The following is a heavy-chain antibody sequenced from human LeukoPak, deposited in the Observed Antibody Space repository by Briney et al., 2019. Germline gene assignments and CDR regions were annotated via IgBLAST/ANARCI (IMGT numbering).Heavy chain of an antibody. J-gene: IGHJ6*02. D-gene: IGHD5-18*01. CDR2: ISGYNGNT. Sequence: GASVKVSCKASGYTFTSYAISWVRQAPGQGLEWMGWISGYNGNTKYAQKVQGRVTMTTDTSTSTAYMELRSLRSDDTAVYYCARGYSYGSEYYYGMDVWGQGTTVTVSS. CDR1: GYTFTSYA. CDR3: ARGYSYGSEYYYGMDV. V-gene: IGHV1-18*01.